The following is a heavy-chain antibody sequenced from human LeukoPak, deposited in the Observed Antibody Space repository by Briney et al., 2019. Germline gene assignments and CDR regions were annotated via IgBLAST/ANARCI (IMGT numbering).Heavy chain of an antibody. CDR2: ISSSSSYI. CDR3: ASHSSGWYSDSPYYLDY. J-gene: IGHJ4*02. D-gene: IGHD6-19*01. V-gene: IGHV3-21*01. CDR1: GFTFSSYS. Sequence: PGGSLRLSCAASGFTFSSYSMNWVRQAPGKGLEWVSSISSSSSYIYYADSVKGRFTISRDNAKNSLYLQMNSLRAEDTAVYYCASHSSGWYSDSPYYLDYWGQGTLVTVTS.